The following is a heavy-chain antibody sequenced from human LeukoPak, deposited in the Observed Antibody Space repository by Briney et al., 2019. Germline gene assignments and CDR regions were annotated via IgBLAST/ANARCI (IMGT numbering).Heavy chain of an antibody. CDR1: GGSISSSSYY. CDR2: IYYSGST. J-gene: IGHJ5*02. CDR3: ARRPSLPYCGGDCYSGGWFDP. V-gene: IGHV4-39*01. D-gene: IGHD2-21*02. Sequence: SETLSLTCTVSGGSISSSSYYWGWIRQPPGKGLEWIGSIYYSGSTYYNPSLKSRVTISVDTSKNQFSLKLSSVTAVDTAVYYCARRPSLPYCGGDCYSGGWFDPWGQGTLVTVSS.